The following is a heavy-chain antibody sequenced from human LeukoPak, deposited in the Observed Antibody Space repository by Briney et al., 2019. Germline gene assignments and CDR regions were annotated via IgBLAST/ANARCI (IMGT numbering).Heavy chain of an antibody. V-gene: IGHV3-23*01. Sequence: GGSLRLSCAASGFPCSRYAMSWVRQAPGKGLEWASAISGSGSSTFYADSVKGRFTNSRDHSKNTLYLQMNSLRAEDTAVYYCAKTSGSGNYYYYYYGMDVWGQGTTVTVSS. D-gene: IGHD3-10*01. CDR1: GFPCSRYA. J-gene: IGHJ6*02. CDR3: AKTSGSGNYYYYYYGMDV. CDR2: ISGSGSST.